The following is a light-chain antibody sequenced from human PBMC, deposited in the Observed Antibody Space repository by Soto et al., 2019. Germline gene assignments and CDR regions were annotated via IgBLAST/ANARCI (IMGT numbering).Light chain of an antibody. CDR3: SSYTSSSTRV. V-gene: IGLV2-14*03. J-gene: IGLJ1*01. Sequence: QSALTQPASVSASPGQSITISCTGTSSDVGAYDFVSWYQQHPDKAPKLMIYEVSNRPSGVSNRFSGSKSVNTATLTISGLQAEDEADYYCSSYTSSSTRVFGTGTKVTV. CDR2: EVS. CDR1: SSDVGAYDF.